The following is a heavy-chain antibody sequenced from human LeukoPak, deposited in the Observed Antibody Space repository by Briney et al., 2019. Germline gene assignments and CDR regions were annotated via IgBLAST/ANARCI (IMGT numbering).Heavy chain of an antibody. CDR2: IHASGST. J-gene: IGHJ5*02. D-gene: IGHD6-19*01. V-gene: IGHV4-4*07. CDR3: ARGDRAVAGAWGWFDP. CDR1: NGSISSYY. Sequence: SETLSLTYTVSNGSISSYYWSWIRQPAGKGLEWIGRIHASGSTNYNPSLKSRVTMSVDTPKNQFSLKLSSVTAADTAIYFCARGDRAVAGAWGWFDPWGQGTLVTVSS.